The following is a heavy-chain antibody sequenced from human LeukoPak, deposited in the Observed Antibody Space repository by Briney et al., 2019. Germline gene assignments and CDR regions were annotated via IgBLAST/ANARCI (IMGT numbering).Heavy chain of an antibody. D-gene: IGHD1-14*01. J-gene: IGHJ6*03. CDR3: ARALMPEGYYYYYMDV. V-gene: IGHV1-69*05. CDR1: GGTFSSYA. CDR2: IIPIFGAA. Sequence: SVKVSCKASGGTFSSYAISWVRQAPGQGLEWMGGIIPIFGAANYAQKFQGRVTITTDESTSTAYMELSSLRSEDTAVCYCARALMPEGYYYYYMDVWGKGTTVTVSS.